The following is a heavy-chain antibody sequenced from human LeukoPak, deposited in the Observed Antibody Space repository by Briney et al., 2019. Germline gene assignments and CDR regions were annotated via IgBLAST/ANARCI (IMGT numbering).Heavy chain of an antibody. Sequence: ASVKVSCKVSGYTLTELSMHWVRQAPGKGLEWMGGFDPEGGETIYAQKFQGRVTMTEDTSTDTAYMELSSLRSEDTAVYYCATGGRVVPAAIGYDFDYWGQGTLVTVSS. V-gene: IGHV1-24*01. CDR2: FDPEGGET. CDR3: ATGGRVVPAAIGYDFDY. CDR1: GYTLTELS. D-gene: IGHD2-2*02. J-gene: IGHJ4*02.